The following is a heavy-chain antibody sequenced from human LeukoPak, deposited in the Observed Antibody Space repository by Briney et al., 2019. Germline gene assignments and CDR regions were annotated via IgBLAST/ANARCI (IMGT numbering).Heavy chain of an antibody. V-gene: IGHV4-59*12. D-gene: IGHD6-13*01. CDR2: IYYSGST. Sequence: PSETLSLTCTVSGGSISSYYWSWIRQTPGKGLEWIGYIYYSGSTNFNPSLKSRVTISVDTSKNQFSLKLSSVTAADTAVYYCARVFIAAPRRTYYYYYMDVWGKGTTVTVSS. CDR3: ARVFIAAPRRTYYYYYMDV. CDR1: GGSISSYY. J-gene: IGHJ6*03.